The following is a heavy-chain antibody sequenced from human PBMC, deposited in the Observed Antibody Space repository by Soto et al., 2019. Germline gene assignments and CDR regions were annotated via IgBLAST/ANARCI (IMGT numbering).Heavy chain of an antibody. V-gene: IGHV5-51*01. CDR3: ARHEGQQLVRTIDYYYGMDV. J-gene: IGHJ6*02. CDR2: IHGGDSNT. CDR1: GYMFTSYW. D-gene: IGHD6-6*01. Sequence: PGESLKISCKGSGYMFTSYWIGWARQMPGKGLEWMGIIHGGDSNTRYSPSFDGQVTISTDKSINTAYLQWSSLKASDTAMYYCARHEGQQLVRTIDYYYGMDVWGQGTTVTVSS.